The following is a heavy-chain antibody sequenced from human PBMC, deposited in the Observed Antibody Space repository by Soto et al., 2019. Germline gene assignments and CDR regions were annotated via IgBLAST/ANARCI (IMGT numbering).Heavy chain of an antibody. V-gene: IGHV4-39*01. D-gene: IGHD3-16*01. Sequence: PSEHRTLTCKVSAVSVGSTSYNWVWTRQPPWKWLESFGTLDYWGTAHYSRSLKARINISADPSKNRFSLTLSSVTAAGTAVYYCARRGSYWGQGALVSVSS. CDR1: AVSVGSTSYN. CDR3: ARRGSY. J-gene: IGHJ4*02. CDR2: LDYWGTA.